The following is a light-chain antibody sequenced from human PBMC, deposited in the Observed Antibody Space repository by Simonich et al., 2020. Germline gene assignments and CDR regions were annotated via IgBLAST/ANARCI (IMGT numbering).Light chain of an antibody. CDR2: DVS. V-gene: IGLV2-11*01. Sequence: QSALTQPRSVSGSPGQSVTISCTGTSSYVGGSNYVSWYQPHPGKAPKLLIYDVSKRPSGVPDRFSGSKSGNTASLTISGLQAEDEADYYCCSYAGSYTFVFGGGTKLTVL. CDR1: SSYVGGSNY. J-gene: IGLJ3*02. CDR3: CSYAGSYTFV.